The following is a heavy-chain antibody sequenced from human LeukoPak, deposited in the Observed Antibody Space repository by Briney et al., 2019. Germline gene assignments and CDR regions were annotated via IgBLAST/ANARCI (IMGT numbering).Heavy chain of an antibody. J-gene: IGHJ4*02. CDR2: IIPIFGTA. Sequence: RWASVKVSCKASGGTFSSYAINWVRQAPGQGLKWMGGIIPIFGTANYAQKFQGRVTITADKSTSTAYMELSSLRSEDTAVYYCARVPFIVGATYYFDYWGQGTLVTVSS. CDR1: GGTFSSYA. V-gene: IGHV1-69*06. D-gene: IGHD1-26*01. CDR3: ARVPFIVGATYYFDY.